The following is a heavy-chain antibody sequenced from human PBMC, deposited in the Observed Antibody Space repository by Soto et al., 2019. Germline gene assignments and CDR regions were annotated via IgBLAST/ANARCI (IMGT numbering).Heavy chain of an antibody. CDR3: ARGRGIAALLPPRFDY. V-gene: IGHV4-59*01. Sequence: QVQLQESGPGLVKPSETLSLTCTVSGGSISSYYWSWIRQPPGKGLEWIGYIYYSGSTNYNPSLKSRVTISVDTSKNQFSLKLSSVTAADTAVYYCARGRGIAALLPPRFDYWGQGTLVTVSS. CDR1: GGSISSYY. CDR2: IYYSGST. D-gene: IGHD6-13*01. J-gene: IGHJ4*02.